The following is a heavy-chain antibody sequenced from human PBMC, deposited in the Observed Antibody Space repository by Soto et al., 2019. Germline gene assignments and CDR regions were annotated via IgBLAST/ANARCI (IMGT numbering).Heavy chain of an antibody. CDR1: GFTFSSYA. J-gene: IGHJ6*02. V-gene: IGHV3-23*01. CDR3: AKGNDFWSGYYYYYGMDV. D-gene: IGHD3-3*01. CDR2: ISGSGGST. Sequence: GGALRLSCAASGFTFSSYAMSWVRQAPGKGLEWVSAISGSGGSTYYADSVKGRFTISRDNSKNTLYLQMNSLRAEDTAVYYCAKGNDFWSGYYYYYGMDVWGQGTTVTVSS.